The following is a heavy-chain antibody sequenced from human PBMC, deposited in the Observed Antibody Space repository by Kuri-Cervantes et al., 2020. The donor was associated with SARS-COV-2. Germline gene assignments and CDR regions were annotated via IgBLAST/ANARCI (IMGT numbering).Heavy chain of an antibody. CDR1: GGSISSESYY. Sequence: SETLSLTCTVSGGSISSESYYWSWIRQPPGRGLEWVGHIYHTGSTNYNPSLKSRLTISVDTSKSQFSLKLSSVTAADTAVYYCARHPLITLKEGWFDPWGQGTLVTVSS. CDR2: IYHTGST. CDR3: ARHPLITLKEGWFDP. J-gene: IGHJ5*02. V-gene: IGHV4-61*01. D-gene: IGHD3-22*01.